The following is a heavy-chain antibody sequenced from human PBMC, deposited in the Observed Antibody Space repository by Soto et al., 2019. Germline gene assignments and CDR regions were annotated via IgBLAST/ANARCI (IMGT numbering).Heavy chain of an antibody. CDR2: IYYSGST. D-gene: IGHD1-1*01. V-gene: IGHV4-59*01. CDR3: ARGLFAWNTMAGYFYGMDV. Sequence: SETLSLTCTVSGGSISSYYWSWIRQPPGKGLEWIGYIYYSGSTNYNPSLKSRVTISVDTSKNQFSLKLSSVTAADTAVYYCARGLFAWNTMAGYFYGMDVWGQGTTVTVSS. CDR1: GGSISSYY. J-gene: IGHJ6*02.